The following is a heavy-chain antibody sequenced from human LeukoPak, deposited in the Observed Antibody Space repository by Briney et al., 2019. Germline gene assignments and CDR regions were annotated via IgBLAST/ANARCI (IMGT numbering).Heavy chain of an antibody. Sequence: GASVKVSCKASGYTFTSYGISWVRQAPGQGLEWMGWISAYNGNTNYAQKLQGRVTMTTDTSTSTAYMELRSLRSDDTAVYYCARTKPTYYDFWSGLNWFDPWGQGTLVTVSS. CDR1: GYTFTSYG. D-gene: IGHD3-3*01. V-gene: IGHV1-18*01. CDR3: ARTKPTYYDFWSGLNWFDP. CDR2: ISAYNGNT. J-gene: IGHJ5*02.